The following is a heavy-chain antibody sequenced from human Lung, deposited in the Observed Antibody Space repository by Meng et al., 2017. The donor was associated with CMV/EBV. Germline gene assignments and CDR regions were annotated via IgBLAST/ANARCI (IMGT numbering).Heavy chain of an antibody. CDR2: IYSDGSST. V-gene: IGHV3-23*03. J-gene: IGHJ4*02. CDR1: GFTFSNYA. CDR3: AKGDDSGWSPFEY. D-gene: IGHD3-22*01. Sequence: GESLKISCAASGFTFSNYAMNWVRQAPGKGLEWVSVIYSDGSSTYYADSVKGRFTISRDNSKNTLDLQMNSLRAEDTAVYYCAKGDDSGWSPFEYWGQGHXVTVDS.